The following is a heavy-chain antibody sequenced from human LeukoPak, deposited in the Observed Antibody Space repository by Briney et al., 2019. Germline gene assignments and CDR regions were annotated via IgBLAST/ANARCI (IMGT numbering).Heavy chain of an antibody. CDR3: ARDAVWFGEPMVPDY. V-gene: IGHV3-23*01. CDR1: GFTLSSYA. D-gene: IGHD3-10*01. Sequence: GGSLRLSCAASGFTLSSYAMSWVRQAPGKGLEWVSAISDSGNTYHADSVKGRFTISRDSSKNTLFLQMNRLRLDDTAVYYCARDAVWFGEPMVPDYWGQGTLVTVSS. CDR2: ISDSGNT. J-gene: IGHJ4*02.